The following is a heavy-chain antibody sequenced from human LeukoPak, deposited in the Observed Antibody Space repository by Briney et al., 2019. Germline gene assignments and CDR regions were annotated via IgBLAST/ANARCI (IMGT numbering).Heavy chain of an antibody. J-gene: IGHJ3*02. CDR2: IYPGDSDT. CDR1: GYSFTSYW. D-gene: IGHD6-19*01. Sequence: GESLKISCKTSGYSFTSYWIHWVRQMPGKELEWMGIIYPGDSDTRYSPSSQGQVTISADKSISTAYLQWSSLKASDTAMYYCARRWDSSGWYGAFDIWGQGTMVTVSS. CDR3: ARRWDSSGWYGAFDI. V-gene: IGHV5-51*01.